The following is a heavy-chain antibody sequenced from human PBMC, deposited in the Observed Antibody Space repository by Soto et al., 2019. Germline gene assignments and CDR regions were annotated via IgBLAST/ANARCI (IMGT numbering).Heavy chain of an antibody. CDR1: GFSLSTSGVA. CDR2: IYWDDDK. Sequence: QITLKESGPTLVKPTQTLTLTCTFSGFSLSTSGVAVGWIRQPPGKALEWLAGIYWDDDKRYNPALNSRLTITKDTSKNQVVPTITNMDPVDTATYYCAHIGRWVDTFGIWGQGTMVTVSS. V-gene: IGHV2-5*02. CDR3: AHIGRWVDTFGI. J-gene: IGHJ3*02.